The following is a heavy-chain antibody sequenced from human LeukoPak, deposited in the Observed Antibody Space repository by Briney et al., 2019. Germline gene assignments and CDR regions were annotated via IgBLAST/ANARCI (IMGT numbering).Heavy chain of an antibody. CDR3: AKDGTDFWSGYHEIDY. D-gene: IGHD3-3*01. CDR1: GFTFSSYG. Sequence: HPGGSLRLSCAASGFTFSSYGMHWVRQAPGKGLEWVAFIRYDGSNKYYADSVKGRFTISRDNSKNTLYLQMNSLRAEDTAVYYCAKDGTDFWSGYHEIDYWGQGTLVTVSS. V-gene: IGHV3-30*02. CDR2: IRYDGSNK. J-gene: IGHJ4*02.